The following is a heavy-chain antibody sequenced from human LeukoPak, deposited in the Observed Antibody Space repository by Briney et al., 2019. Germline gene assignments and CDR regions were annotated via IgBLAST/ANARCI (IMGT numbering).Heavy chain of an antibody. CDR2: TSGSGVNP. D-gene: IGHD5-12*01. CDR3: AKEYSGYDFDY. CDR1: GFRFTDYS. Sequence: GGSLRLSCAASGFRFTDYSMSWVRQAPGKGLEWVAATSGSGVNPYYADSVRGRFTISRDNSQNTLYLQMDSLRAEDTALYYCAKEYSGYDFDYWGQGTLVTVSS. V-gene: IGHV3-23*01. J-gene: IGHJ4*02.